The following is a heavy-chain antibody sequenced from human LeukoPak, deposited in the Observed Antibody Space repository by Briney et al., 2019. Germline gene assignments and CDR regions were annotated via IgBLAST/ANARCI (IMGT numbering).Heavy chain of an antibody. Sequence: GGSLRLSCAASGFTFDDYAMHWVRQAPGKGLEWVSGISWNSGSIGYADSVKGRFTISRDNAKNSLYLQMNSLRAEDTALYYCAKDRGIAAAGMVYWGQGTLVTVSS. J-gene: IGHJ4*02. CDR1: GFTFDDYA. CDR2: ISWNSGSI. D-gene: IGHD6-13*01. V-gene: IGHV3-9*01. CDR3: AKDRGIAAAGMVY.